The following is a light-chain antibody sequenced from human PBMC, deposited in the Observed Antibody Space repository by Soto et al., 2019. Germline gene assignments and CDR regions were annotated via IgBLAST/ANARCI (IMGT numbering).Light chain of an antibody. CDR2: KAS. CDR1: QTISSW. CDR3: QQYNSYWT. V-gene: IGKV1-5*03. Sequence: DIQMTQSPSPLSGSVGDRVTITCRASQTISSWLAWYQQKPGKAPKLLIYKASTLKSGVPSRLSGSGSGTEFTLTIRSLQPDDFATYYCQQYNSYWTFGQGTKVDIK. J-gene: IGKJ1*01.